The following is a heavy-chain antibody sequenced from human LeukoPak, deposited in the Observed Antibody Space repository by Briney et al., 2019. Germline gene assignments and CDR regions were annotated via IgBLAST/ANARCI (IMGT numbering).Heavy chain of an antibody. V-gene: IGHV3-11*04. CDR1: GFTFSDYY. Sequence: GGSLRLSCAASGFTFSDYYMSWIRQDPGKGLEWVSYISSSGSTIYYADSVKGRFTISRGNAKNSLYLQMNSLRAEDTAVYYCARVWEFVNILDYGDYVDYWGQGTLVIVS. CDR2: ISSSGSTI. CDR3: ARVWEFVNILDYGDYVDY. J-gene: IGHJ4*02. D-gene: IGHD4-17*01.